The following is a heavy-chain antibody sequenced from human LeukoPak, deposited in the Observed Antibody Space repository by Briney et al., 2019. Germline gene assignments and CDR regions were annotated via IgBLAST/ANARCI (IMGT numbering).Heavy chain of an antibody. Sequence: PGGSLRLSCAASGFTFSNFAMSWFRQALGRGLEWVSAAGTATDTSYADSVKGRCTISRDNSKNTLYLQMNSLGAEDTAVYYCAKEGSRRRFDFDSWGRGTLVTVSS. CDR3: AKEGSRRRFDFDS. J-gene: IGHJ4*02. CDR2: AGTATDT. D-gene: IGHD3-16*01. CDR1: GFTFSNFA. V-gene: IGHV3-23*01.